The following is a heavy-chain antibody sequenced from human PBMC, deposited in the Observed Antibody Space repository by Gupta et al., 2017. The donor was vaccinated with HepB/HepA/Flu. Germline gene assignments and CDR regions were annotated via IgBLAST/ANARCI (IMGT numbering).Heavy chain of an antibody. CDR2: IKNKNDGGKA. Sequence: EVQLVESGGGLVKPGGSLRLSCSASGFVFRNAWMSWVRQAPGKGLEWVGRIKNKNDGGKADYGAPVKGRFTILRDDSRNTLYLQMNSLKTEDTAFYYCTTDGGNPDYWGQGTRVTVSS. CDR1: GFVFRNAW. CDR3: TTDGGNPDY. D-gene: IGHD2/OR15-2a*01. V-gene: IGHV3-15*01. J-gene: IGHJ4*02.